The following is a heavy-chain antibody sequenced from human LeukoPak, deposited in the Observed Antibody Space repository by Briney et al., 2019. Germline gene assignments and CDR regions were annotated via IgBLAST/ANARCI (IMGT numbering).Heavy chain of an antibody. V-gene: IGHV1-24*01. Sequence: ASVKVSCKVSGYTLTELSVHWVRQVPGKGLEWMGGFDPEDGETIHAQKFQGRVTMTEDTSTDTVYMELSSLRSEDTAVYYCATRMGQLVQYNYYGMDVWGQGTTVTVSS. CDR3: ATRMGQLVQYNYYGMDV. D-gene: IGHD6-6*01. CDR2: FDPEDGET. J-gene: IGHJ6*02. CDR1: GYTLTELS.